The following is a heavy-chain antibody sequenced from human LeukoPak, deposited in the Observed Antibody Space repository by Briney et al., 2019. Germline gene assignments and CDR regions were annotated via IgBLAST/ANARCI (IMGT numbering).Heavy chain of an antibody. Sequence: PSQTLSLTCTVSGGSISSGGYYWSWIRQHPGKGLEWIGYIYYSGSTYYNPSLKSRVTISVDTSKNQFSLKLSSVTAADTAVYYCARLYDSSGYRDYWGQGTLVTVSS. CDR1: GGSISSGGYY. J-gene: IGHJ4*02. V-gene: IGHV4-31*03. CDR2: IYYSGST. D-gene: IGHD3-22*01. CDR3: ARLYDSSGYRDY.